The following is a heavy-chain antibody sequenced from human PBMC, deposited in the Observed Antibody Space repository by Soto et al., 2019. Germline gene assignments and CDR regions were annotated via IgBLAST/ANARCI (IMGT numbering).Heavy chain of an antibody. V-gene: IGHV1-2*02. CDR1: GYTFTGYY. CDR3: ARESGSSAGPLNWFDP. CDR2: INPNSGGT. Sequence: ASVKVSCKASGYTFTGYYMHWVRQAPGQGLEWMGWINPNSGGTNYAQKFQGRVTMTRDTSISTAYMELSRLRSDDTAVYYCARESGSSAGPLNWFDPWGQGTLVTVSS. J-gene: IGHJ5*02. D-gene: IGHD6-13*01.